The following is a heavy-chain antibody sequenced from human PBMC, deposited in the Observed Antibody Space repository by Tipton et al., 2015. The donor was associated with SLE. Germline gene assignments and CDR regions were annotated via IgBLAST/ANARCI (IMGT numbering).Heavy chain of an antibody. D-gene: IGHD3-22*01. CDR3: ADSGYFNRWIDH. CDR1: GESLSGHY. J-gene: IGHJ4*02. Sequence: TLSLTCTVYGESLSGHYWVWIRQPPGKGLGWIGDINHSGRIDYNPSLKSRVTISVDTSKNQFSLKLTSVTAADTAVYYCADSGYFNRWIDHWGQGTLVTVSS. V-gene: IGHV4-34*01. CDR2: INHSGRI.